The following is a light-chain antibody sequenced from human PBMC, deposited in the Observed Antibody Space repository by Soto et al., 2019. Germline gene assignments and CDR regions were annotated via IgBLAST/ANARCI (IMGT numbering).Light chain of an antibody. CDR2: RAS. CDR1: QSVSSNY. V-gene: IGKV3-20*01. Sequence: EIVLTQSPGTLSLSPGERATLSCRASQSVSSNYLAWYQQKPGQAPRVLIYRASSRATGIPDRFSGSGSGTDFALTISSLEPEDFAVYYCQQYASSPPNYPFGQGTKLDIK. CDR3: QQYASSPPNYP. J-gene: IGKJ2*01.